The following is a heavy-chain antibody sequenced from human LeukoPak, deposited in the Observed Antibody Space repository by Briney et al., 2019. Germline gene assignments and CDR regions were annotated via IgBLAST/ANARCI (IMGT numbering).Heavy chain of an antibody. CDR2: IYSGGTT. CDR3: ARGPYGSSGTPDAFDI. Sequence: GGSLRLSCAASGFTFDDYSMHWVRQAPGKGLEWVSVIYSGGTTHYADSVKGRFTISRDNSKNTLYLQMNSLRAEDTAVYYCARGPYGSSGTPDAFDIWGQGTMVTVSS. CDR1: GFTFDDYS. J-gene: IGHJ3*02. D-gene: IGHD3-10*01. V-gene: IGHV3-66*01.